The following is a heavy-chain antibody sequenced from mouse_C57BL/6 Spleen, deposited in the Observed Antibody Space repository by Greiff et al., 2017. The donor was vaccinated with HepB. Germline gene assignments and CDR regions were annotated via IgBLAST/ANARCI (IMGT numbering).Heavy chain of an antibody. CDR1: GFTFSDYG. CDR3: ARPDYYGYFDV. CDR2: ISSGSSTI. J-gene: IGHJ1*03. D-gene: IGHD2-4*01. Sequence: EVQLVESGGGLVKPGGSLKLSCAASGFTFSDYGMHWVCQAPEKGLVWVAYISSGSSTIYYADTVKGRFTISRDNAKNTLFLQMTSLRSEDTAMYYCARPDYYGYFDVWGTGTTVTVSS. V-gene: IGHV5-17*01.